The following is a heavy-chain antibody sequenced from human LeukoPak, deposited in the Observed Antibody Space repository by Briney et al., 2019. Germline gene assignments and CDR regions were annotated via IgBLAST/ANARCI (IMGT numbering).Heavy chain of an antibody. CDR1: GYSISSGYY. Sequence: PSETLSLTCAVSGYSISSGYYWGWIRQPPGKGLEWIGEINHSGSSNYNPSLKSRITMSVDTSKNQFSLNLSSVTAADTSVYYCARASIVGAKRTRSGTFDLWGQGTMVTVSS. J-gene: IGHJ3*01. CDR2: INHSGSS. CDR3: ARASIVGAKRTRSGTFDL. V-gene: IGHV4-38-2*01. D-gene: IGHD1-26*01.